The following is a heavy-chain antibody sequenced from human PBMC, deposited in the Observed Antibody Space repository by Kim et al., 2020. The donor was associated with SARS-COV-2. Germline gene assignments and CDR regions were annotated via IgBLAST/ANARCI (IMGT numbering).Heavy chain of an antibody. D-gene: IGHD3-10*01. Sequence: GGSLRLSCAASGFTFSSFAMSWVRQAPGKGLEWVSSLFGSGYGTLYADSVKGRFTISRDNSKKMLYLEMNSLRAEDTAIYYCAKMAGMQVWQYYFDYWGQGALVTISS. J-gene: IGHJ4*02. CDR2: LFGSGYGT. CDR3: AKMAGMQVWQYYFDY. CDR1: GFTFSSFA. V-gene: IGHV3-23*01.